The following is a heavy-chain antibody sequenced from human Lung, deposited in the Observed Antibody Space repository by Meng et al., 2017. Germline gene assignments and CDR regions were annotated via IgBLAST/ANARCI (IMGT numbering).Heavy chain of an antibody. Sequence: VHLQQWGGGLLKPLETPSLTCVVSGGSFSDYYWSWIRQPPGKGLEWIGEINHSGSTNYNPSLESRATISVDTSQNNLSLKLSSVTAADSAVYYCARGPTTMAHDFDYWGQGTLVTVSS. D-gene: IGHD4-11*01. J-gene: IGHJ4*02. CDR3: ARGPTTMAHDFDY. V-gene: IGHV4-34*01. CDR2: INHSGST. CDR1: GGSFSDYY.